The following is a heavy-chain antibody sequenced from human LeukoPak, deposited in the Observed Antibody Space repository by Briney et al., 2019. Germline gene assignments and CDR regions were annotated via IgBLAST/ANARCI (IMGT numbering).Heavy chain of an antibody. CDR1: GDSIRRAGYY. CDR2: ILNNGNT. Sequence: SETLSLTCTVSGDSIRRAGYYWTWIRLRPGKGLEWIVYILNNGNTYYSPSLGSRVTMSLDLSQNQFSLNLISLTADDTAVYFCARGSYFGDNYYKGTDHWGRGTLVIVSS. D-gene: IGHD3-10*01. V-gene: IGHV4-31*03. CDR3: ARGSYFGDNYYKGTDH. J-gene: IGHJ4*02.